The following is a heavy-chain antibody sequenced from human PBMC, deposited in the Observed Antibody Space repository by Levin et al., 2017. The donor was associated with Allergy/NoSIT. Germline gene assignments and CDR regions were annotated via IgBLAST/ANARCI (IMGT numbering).Heavy chain of an antibody. V-gene: IGHV3-33*01. CDR3: ARIVVPAAAYGMDV. CDR2: IWYDGSNK. J-gene: IGHJ6*02. Sequence: PGGSLRLSCAASGFTFSSYGMHWVRQAPGKGLEWVAVIWYDGSNKYYADSVKGRFTISRDNSKNTLYRQMNSLRAEDTAVYYCARIVVPAAAYGMDVWGQGTTVTVSS. D-gene: IGHD2-2*01. CDR1: GFTFSSYG.